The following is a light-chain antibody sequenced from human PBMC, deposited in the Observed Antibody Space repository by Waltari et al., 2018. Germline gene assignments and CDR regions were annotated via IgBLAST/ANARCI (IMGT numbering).Light chain of an antibody. CDR2: AAS. CDR1: QGISSW. V-gene: IGKV1D-12*01. Sequence: DIQMTQSPSSVSASVGDRVTITCRASQGISSWLVWYQQKPGKAPKLLIYAASTLQSGVPSRFSGSGSGTEFTLTISSLQPEDFATYYCQQANSFPITFGQGTRLEIK. CDR3: QQANSFPIT. J-gene: IGKJ5*01.